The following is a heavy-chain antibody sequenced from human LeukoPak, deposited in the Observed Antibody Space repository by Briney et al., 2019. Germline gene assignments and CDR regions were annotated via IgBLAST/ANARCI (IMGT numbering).Heavy chain of an antibody. CDR1: GYTFTSYA. V-gene: IGHV1-3*01. CDR3: ARAEYSYGSYYFDY. D-gene: IGHD5-18*01. J-gene: IGHJ4*02. CDR2: INAGNGNT. Sequence: ASVKVSCKASGYTFTSYAMHWVRQAPGQRLEWMGWINAGNGNTKYSQKFQGRVTIARDTSASTAYMELSSLRSEDTAVYYCARAEYSYGSYYFDYWGQGTLVTVSS.